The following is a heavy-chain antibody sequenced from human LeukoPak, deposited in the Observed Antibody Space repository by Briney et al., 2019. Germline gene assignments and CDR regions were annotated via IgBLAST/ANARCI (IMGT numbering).Heavy chain of an antibody. Sequence: GGSLRLSCAASGFSFSKYVMSWVRQAPGKGLEWVSSISSSSSYIYYADSVKGRFTISRDNAKNSLYLQMNSLRAEDTAVYYCARGGGDVAMVRGVMVLDYWGQGTLVTVSS. V-gene: IGHV3-21*01. J-gene: IGHJ4*02. D-gene: IGHD3-10*01. CDR3: ARGGGDVAMVRGVMVLDY. CDR1: GFSFSKYV. CDR2: ISSSSSYI.